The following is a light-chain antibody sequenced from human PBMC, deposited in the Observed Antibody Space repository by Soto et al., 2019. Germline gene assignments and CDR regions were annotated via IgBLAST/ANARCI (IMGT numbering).Light chain of an antibody. CDR3: QQYDSSLT. CDR2: GAS. J-gene: IGKJ1*01. CDR1: QSISTNF. Sequence: PGERATLSCRASQSISTNFFAWYQQKPGQAPRLLIYGASRRATGIPDRFTGSGAGTDFTLTISRLEPEDFAVYYWQQYDSSLTFGLGTKVEIK. V-gene: IGKV3-20*01.